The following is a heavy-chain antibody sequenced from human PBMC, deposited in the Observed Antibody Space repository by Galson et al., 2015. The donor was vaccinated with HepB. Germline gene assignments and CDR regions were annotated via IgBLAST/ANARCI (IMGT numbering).Heavy chain of an antibody. CDR1: GFTFSDYY. Sequence: SLRLSCAASGFTFSDYYMSWIRQAPGKGLEWVSYISSSSSYTNYADSVKGRFTISRDNAKNSLYLQMNSLRAEDTAVYYCARDISAGSSGRRPEPFDYWGQGTLVTVSS. V-gene: IGHV3-11*05. J-gene: IGHJ4*02. D-gene: IGHD2-15*01. CDR3: ARDISAGSSGRRPEPFDY. CDR2: ISSSSSYT.